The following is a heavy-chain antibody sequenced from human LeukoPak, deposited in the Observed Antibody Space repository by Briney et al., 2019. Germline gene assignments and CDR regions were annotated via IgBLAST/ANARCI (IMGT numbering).Heavy chain of an antibody. CDR2: VYSSGST. CDR1: GGSISSSTYY. V-gene: IGHV4-39*01. D-gene: IGHD3-10*01. CDR3: ARHSNYASGSTAKGLFDY. Sequence: PSETLSLTCTASGGSISSSTYYWGWIRQPPGKGLEWIGSVYSSGSTYYNPSLKSRVTISVDTSKNQFSLRLSSVTAADTAVYYCARHSNYASGSTAKGLFDYWGQGTLVSVSS. J-gene: IGHJ4*02.